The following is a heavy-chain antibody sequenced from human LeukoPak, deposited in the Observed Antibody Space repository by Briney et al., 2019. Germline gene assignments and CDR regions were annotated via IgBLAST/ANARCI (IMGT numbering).Heavy chain of an antibody. CDR3: ARDVDSGGHYSKFDS. CDR2: IWYDGRRK. D-gene: IGHD3-22*01. Sequence: GGSLRLSCAASGFTFSSYAMSWVRQAPGKGLEWVSVIWYDGRRKYYADSVKGRFTISRDNSKNTVYLQMDSLRAEDTAVYYCARDVDSGGHYSKFDSWGQGTLVTVSS. V-gene: IGHV3-33*08. CDR1: GFTFSSYA. J-gene: IGHJ4*02.